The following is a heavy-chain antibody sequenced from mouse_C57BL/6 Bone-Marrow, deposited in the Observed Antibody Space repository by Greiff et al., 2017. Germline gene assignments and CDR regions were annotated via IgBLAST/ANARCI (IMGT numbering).Heavy chain of an antibody. CDR2: ISHGGGST. Sequence: EVKLVESGGGLVQPGGSLKLSCAASGFTFSDYYMYWVRQTPEKRLEWVAYISHGGGSTYYPDNVKGRFTFSTDNAKNTVYLQMSRLKSVDTAMYYCSRGDLLWWAWFAYWGQGTLVTVSA. CDR3: SRGDLLWWAWFAY. D-gene: IGHD2-13*01. CDR1: GFTFSDYY. V-gene: IGHV5-12*01. J-gene: IGHJ3*01.